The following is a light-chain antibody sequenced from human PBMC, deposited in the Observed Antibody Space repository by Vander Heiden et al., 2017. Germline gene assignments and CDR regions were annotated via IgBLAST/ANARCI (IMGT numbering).Light chain of an antibody. Sequence: DIVLTQSPGPLSLSPGERATLSYRASHSVSSSYLAWYQQKPGQAPRLLIYGASSRATGIPDRFSGSGSGTDFTLTISRLEPEDFAAYYCQQDDSTPRTFGGGTKVEIK. CDR1: HSVSSSY. J-gene: IGKJ4*01. CDR3: QQDDSTPRT. V-gene: IGKV3-20*01. CDR2: GAS.